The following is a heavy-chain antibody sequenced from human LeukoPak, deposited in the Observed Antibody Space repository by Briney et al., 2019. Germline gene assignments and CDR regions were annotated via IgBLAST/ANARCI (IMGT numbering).Heavy chain of an antibody. V-gene: IGHV1-2*02. CDR2: INPNSGGT. Sequence: ASVKVSCKASGYTFTGYYMHWVRQAPGQGMEWVGWINPNSGGTNYEQKFQGRVTMTRDTSISKAYMELSRLRSDDTAVYHCARDPGQWLVPDYYYYGMDVSGQGTTVTVS. CDR1: GYTFTGYY. CDR3: ARDPGQWLVPDYYYYGMDV. D-gene: IGHD6-19*01. J-gene: IGHJ6*02.